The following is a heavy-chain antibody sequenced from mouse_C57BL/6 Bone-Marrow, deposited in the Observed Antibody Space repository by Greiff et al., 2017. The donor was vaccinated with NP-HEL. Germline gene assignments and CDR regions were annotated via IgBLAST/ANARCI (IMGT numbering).Heavy chain of an antibody. V-gene: IGHV2-3*01. J-gene: IGHJ1*03. CDR2: IRGYGST. D-gene: IGHD2-1*01. CDR1: GFSLTSYG. CDR3: AKTIIYYGNYDWYFDV. Sequence: VMLVESGPGLVAPSQSLSITCTVSGFSLTSYGVSWVRQPPGKCLDWLGVIRGYGSTNYHSAPISSLSISKDNSKSQVFLKLNSLQTDDTATYYCAKTIIYYGNYDWYFDVWGTGTTVTVSS.